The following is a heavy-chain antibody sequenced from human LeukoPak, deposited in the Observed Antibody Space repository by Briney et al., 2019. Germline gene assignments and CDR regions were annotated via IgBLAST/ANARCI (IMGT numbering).Heavy chain of an antibody. D-gene: IGHD2-2*01. Sequence: PSETLSLTCTVSGGSISSGSYYWRWIRQPAGKGLEWIGRIYTSGSTNYNPSFKIRVTISVDTSKNQSSLKLSSVTAADTAVYYFARGDSHCSSTSCYVYYYYYYMDVWSKGITVTVSS. CDR1: GGSISSGSYY. J-gene: IGHJ6*03. CDR2: IYTSGST. CDR3: ARGDSHCSSTSCYVYYYYYYMDV. V-gene: IGHV4-61*02.